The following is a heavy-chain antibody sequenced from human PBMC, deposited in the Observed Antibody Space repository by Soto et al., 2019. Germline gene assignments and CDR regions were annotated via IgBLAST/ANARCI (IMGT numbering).Heavy chain of an antibody. Sequence: EVQLLESGGNLVQPGGSLRLSCAASGFTFSTSAMSWVRQAPGKGLEWVSVISDSGGSTYYADSVKGRFTISRDNSQNTLYLQINSLRADDPAVYYCANLWIRAVGPGGGPDHWGQGTLVIVSS. CDR1: GFTFSTSA. J-gene: IGHJ4*02. CDR3: ANLWIRAVGPGGGPDH. CDR2: ISDSGGST. V-gene: IGHV3-23*01. D-gene: IGHD5-12*01.